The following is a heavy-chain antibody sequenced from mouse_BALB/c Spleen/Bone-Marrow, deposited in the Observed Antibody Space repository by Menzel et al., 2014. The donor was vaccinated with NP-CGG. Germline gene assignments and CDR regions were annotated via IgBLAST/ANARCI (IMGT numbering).Heavy chain of an antibody. CDR3: ARGGLYDGSDY. CDR2: IDPANGNT. CDR1: GFNIKDTY. D-gene: IGHD2-3*01. J-gene: IGHJ2*01. Sequence: EVKLMESGAELVKPGASVKLSCTASGFNIKDTYMHWVKQRPEQGLEWIGRIDPANGNTKYDPKFQGKATITADTSSNTAYLQLSSLTSEDTAVYYCARGGLYDGSDYRGQGTTLTVSS. V-gene: IGHV14-3*02.